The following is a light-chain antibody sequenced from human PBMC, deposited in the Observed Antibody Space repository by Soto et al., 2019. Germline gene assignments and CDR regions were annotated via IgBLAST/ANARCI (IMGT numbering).Light chain of an antibody. V-gene: IGLV2-14*01. J-gene: IGLJ2*01. CDR1: SSDVAGYNY. CDR3: SSYTSNNSQV. CDR2: DVS. Sequence: QSALTQPASVSGSPGQSITISCTGTSSDVAGYNYVSWYQQHPGKAPKLIIYDVSNRPSGVSNRFSGSKSGNTASLTISGLQAEDEADYYCSSYTSNNSQVFGGGTKLTVL.